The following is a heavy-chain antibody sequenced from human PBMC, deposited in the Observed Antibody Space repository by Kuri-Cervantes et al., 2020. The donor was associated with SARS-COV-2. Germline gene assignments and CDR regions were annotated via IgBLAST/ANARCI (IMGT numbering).Heavy chain of an antibody. Sequence: GGSLRLSCEASGFTFSSYAMSWVRQAPGKGLEWVSAISGSGGSTYYADSVKGRFTISRDNSKNTLYLQMNSLRAEDTAVYYCAKDLLHRIGWLQLMRGLIQYYWGQGTLVTVSS. J-gene: IGHJ4*02. CDR3: AKDLLHRIGWLQLMRGLIQYY. D-gene: IGHD5-24*01. CDR2: ISGSGGST. V-gene: IGHV3-23*01. CDR1: GFTFSSYA.